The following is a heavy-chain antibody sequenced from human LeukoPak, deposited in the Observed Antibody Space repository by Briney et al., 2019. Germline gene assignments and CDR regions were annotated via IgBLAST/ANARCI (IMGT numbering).Heavy chain of an antibody. CDR1: GGSISSSSYY. CDR2: IYYSGST. J-gene: IGHJ4*02. V-gene: IGHV4-39*07. D-gene: IGHD5-18*01. CDR3: AGTWIQLPFYY. Sequence: PSETLSLTCTVSGGSISSSSYYWGWIRQPPGKGLEWIGSIYYSGSTYYNPSLKSRVTISVDTSKNQFSLKLSSVTAADTAVYYCAGTWIQLPFYYWGQGTLVTVSS.